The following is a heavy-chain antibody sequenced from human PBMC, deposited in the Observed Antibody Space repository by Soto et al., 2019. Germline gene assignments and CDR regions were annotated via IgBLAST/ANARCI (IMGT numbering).Heavy chain of an antibody. D-gene: IGHD2-2*01. V-gene: IGHV1-69*13. CDR3: ARAVPNCSSTSCYGEIYRNGENNWFDP. Sequence: SVKVSCKASGGTFSSYAISWVRQAPGQGLEWMGGIIPIFGTANYAQKFQGRVTITADESTSTAYMELSSLRSEDTAVYYCARAVPNCSSTSCYGEIYRNGENNWFDPWGQGTLVTVS. CDR2: IIPIFGTA. CDR1: GGTFSSYA. J-gene: IGHJ5*02.